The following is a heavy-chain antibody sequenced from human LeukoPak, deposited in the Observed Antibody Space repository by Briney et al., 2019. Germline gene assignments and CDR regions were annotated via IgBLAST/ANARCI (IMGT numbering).Heavy chain of an antibody. CDR3: AKEGPVMAGTPRNYYYYGMDV. J-gene: IGHJ6*02. V-gene: IGHV3-9*01. Sequence: PGRSLRLSCAASGFTFDDYAMHWVRQAPGKGLEWVSGISWNSGSIGYADSVKGRFTISRDNAKNSLYLQMNSLRAEDTALYYCAKEGPVMAGTPRNYYYYGMDVWGQGTTVTVSS. CDR1: GFTFDDYA. CDR2: ISWNSGSI. D-gene: IGHD6-19*01.